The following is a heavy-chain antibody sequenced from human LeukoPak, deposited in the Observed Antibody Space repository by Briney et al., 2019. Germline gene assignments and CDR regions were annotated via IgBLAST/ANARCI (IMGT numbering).Heavy chain of an antibody. Sequence: GGSLRLSCAASGFTVSSNYMSWVRQAPGKGLEWVSTLGGRGVLTYYADSVRGRFTVSRDNSKNTLYLQMNSLRAEDTAVYYCARRDVSGYYALDHWGQGFLVTVSS. CDR2: LGGRGVLT. J-gene: IGHJ4*02. V-gene: IGHV3-23*01. CDR3: ARRDVSGYYALDH. D-gene: IGHD3-22*01. CDR1: GFTVSSNY.